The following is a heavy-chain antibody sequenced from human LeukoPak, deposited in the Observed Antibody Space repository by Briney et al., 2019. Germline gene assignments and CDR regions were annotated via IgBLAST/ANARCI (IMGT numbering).Heavy chain of an antibody. J-gene: IGHJ4*02. CDR3: ARRPAVAASAFDS. CDR2: KYYSGTT. CDR1: GASMNLYY. Sequence: SETLSHTRTVSGASMNLYYWSWIRQPPGKGLEWIGFKYYSGTTKYNPSFNSRVTMSVDTSKNQFSLKLSSVTAADTAVYYCARRPAVAASAFDSWGQGILVTVSP. D-gene: IGHD6-19*01. V-gene: IGHV4-59*08.